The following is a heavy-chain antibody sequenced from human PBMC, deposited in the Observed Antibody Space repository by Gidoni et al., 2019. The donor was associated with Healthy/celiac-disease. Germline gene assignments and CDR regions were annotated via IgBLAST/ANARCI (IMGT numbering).Heavy chain of an antibody. CDR2: IYWNDDK. CDR1: GFSLSTSGVG. Sequence: QITLKESGPTLVKPTQTLTLTCTFSGFSLSTSGVGVGWIRQPPGKALEWLALIYWNDDKRYSPSLKSRLTITKDTSKNQVVLTMTNMDPVDTATYYCAHALVGATRGNYFDYWGQGTLVTVSS. J-gene: IGHJ4*02. D-gene: IGHD1-26*01. V-gene: IGHV2-5*01. CDR3: AHALVGATRGNYFDY.